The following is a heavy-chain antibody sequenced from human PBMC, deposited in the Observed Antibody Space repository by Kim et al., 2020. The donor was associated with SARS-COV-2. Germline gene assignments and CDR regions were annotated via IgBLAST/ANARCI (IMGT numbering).Heavy chain of an antibody. Sequence: GGSLRLSCTASGFTFSSYSMNWVRQAPGKGLEWVSYISSSGATIYYADSVKGRFTISRDNAKNSLYLQMNSLRDEETAVYYCARIPPGVSKIAFSLVRGGSHRPQEGAFDIWGQGTMVTVSS. CDR3: ARIPPGVSKIAFSLVRGGSHRPQEGAFDI. D-gene: IGHD3-10*01. J-gene: IGHJ3*02. V-gene: IGHV3-48*02. CDR2: ISSSGATI. CDR1: GFTFSSYS.